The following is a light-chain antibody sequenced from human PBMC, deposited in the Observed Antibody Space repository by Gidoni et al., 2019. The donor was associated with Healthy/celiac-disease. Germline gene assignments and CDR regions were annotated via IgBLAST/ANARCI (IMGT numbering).Light chain of an antibody. Sequence: DIQMTQSPSSLSASVGDRVTITCRASQSISSYLNWYQQKPGKAPKLLIYAASSLQSGVPSRFSGSGSVTDFTLTISSLQPEDFATYYCQQSYSTPRVTFXPXTKVDIK. CDR1: QSISSY. CDR2: AAS. V-gene: IGKV1-39*01. J-gene: IGKJ3*01. CDR3: QQSYSTPRVT.